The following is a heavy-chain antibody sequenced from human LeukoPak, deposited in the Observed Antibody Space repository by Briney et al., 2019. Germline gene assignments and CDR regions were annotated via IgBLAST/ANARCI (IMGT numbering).Heavy chain of an antibody. D-gene: IGHD5-24*01. CDR1: EFTVSRNY. J-gene: IGHJ4*02. Sequence: PGGSLRLFCTVYEFTVSRNYMLSASHAPGKGLEWVSLIFSNGDTHYADSVKGRFTISRDTSKNTVSLQMNSLRVEDTTMYYCTRDQMNYWGKGTLVTVSS. V-gene: IGHV3-53*01. CDR2: IFSNGDT. CDR3: TRDQMNY.